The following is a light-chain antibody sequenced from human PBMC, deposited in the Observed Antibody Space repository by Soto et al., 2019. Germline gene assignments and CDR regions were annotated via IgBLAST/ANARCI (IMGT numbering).Light chain of an antibody. CDR2: KAS. CDR3: QQDYSFLYT. CDR1: QSISSA. Sequence: DIELTQSPSTLSASVGDRATITCRASQSISSALAWYQHKPGKAPKILIYKASSLETGVPSRFSGSGSGTESTLTISSLQPDDVATYYYQQDYSFLYTFGQGTQLEIK. V-gene: IGKV1-5*03. J-gene: IGKJ2*01.